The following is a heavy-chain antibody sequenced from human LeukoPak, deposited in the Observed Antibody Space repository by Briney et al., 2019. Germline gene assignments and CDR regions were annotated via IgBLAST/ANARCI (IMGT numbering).Heavy chain of an antibody. CDR2: ITGSGGGSGGNT. V-gene: IGHV3-23*01. J-gene: IGHJ5*02. D-gene: IGHD1-14*01. Sequence: GGSLRLSCTASGFTFGDYAMSWVRQAPGKGLEWVSGITGSGGGSGGNTYYADSVKGRFTISRDNSKNTLYLQMNSLRAEDTAVYYCAKEPGPWGQGTLVTVSS. CDR3: AKEPGP. CDR1: GFTFGDYA.